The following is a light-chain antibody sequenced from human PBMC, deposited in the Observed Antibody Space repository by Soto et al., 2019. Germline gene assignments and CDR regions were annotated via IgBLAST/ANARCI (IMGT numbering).Light chain of an antibody. CDR3: QQYNSYSRTT. Sequence: DIRMTQSPSTLSASVGDRVTITCRASQSISSWLAWYQQKPGKAPKLLIYDASSLESGVPSRFSGSGSGTEFTLTISSLQPDDFATYYCQQYNSYSRTTFGQGTKVDIK. CDR1: QSISSW. V-gene: IGKV1-5*01. J-gene: IGKJ2*01. CDR2: DAS.